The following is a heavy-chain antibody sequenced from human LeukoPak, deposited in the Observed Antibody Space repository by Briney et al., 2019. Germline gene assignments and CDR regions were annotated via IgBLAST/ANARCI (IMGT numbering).Heavy chain of an antibody. D-gene: IGHD3-16*01. CDR3: ARAGLGRFLRILDY. CDR2: IYYSGGT. V-gene: IGHV4-30-4*08. Sequence: SXXLSLTCTVSGGSISSGDYYWSWIRQPPGKGLEWIGYIYYSGGTYYNPSLKSRVTISVDTSKNQFSLKLSSVTAADTAVYYCARAGLGRFLRILDYWGQGTLVTVSS. CDR1: GGSISSGDYY. J-gene: IGHJ4*02.